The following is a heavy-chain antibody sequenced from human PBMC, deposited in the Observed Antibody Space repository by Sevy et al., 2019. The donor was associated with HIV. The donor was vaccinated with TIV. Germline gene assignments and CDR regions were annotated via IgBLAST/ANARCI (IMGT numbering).Heavy chain of an antibody. CDR2: INHSGST. D-gene: IGHD2-2*01. CDR3: ARSPRIVVVSGAPSWFDP. CDR1: GGSFSGYY. Sequence: SETLSLTCAVHGGSFSGYYWNWIRQPPGKGLEWIGEINHSGSTNYNPSLKSRVTISVDTSKNQFSLKLSSVTAADTAIYYCARSPRIVVVSGAPSWFDPWGQGTLVTVSS. J-gene: IGHJ5*02. V-gene: IGHV4-34*01.